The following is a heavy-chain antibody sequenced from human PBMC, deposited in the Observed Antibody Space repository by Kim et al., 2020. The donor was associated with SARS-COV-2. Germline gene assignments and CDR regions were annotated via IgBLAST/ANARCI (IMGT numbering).Heavy chain of an antibody. D-gene: IGHD1-26*01. J-gene: IGHJ6*02. CDR3: AKRESYGMDV. Sequence: SNKFYIDSVKGRLTISRDNSKNMLSLEMKSLRGEDTAVYYCAKRESYGMDVWGQGTTVTVSS. V-gene: IGHV3-30*10. CDR2: SNK.